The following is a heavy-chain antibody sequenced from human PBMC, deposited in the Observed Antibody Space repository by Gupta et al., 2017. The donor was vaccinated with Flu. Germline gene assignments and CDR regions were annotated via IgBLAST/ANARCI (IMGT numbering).Heavy chain of an antibody. CDR3: ARHEDYYGSGYGMDV. J-gene: IGHJ6*02. CDR1: GGSISSYY. CDR2: IYYSGST. V-gene: IGHV4-59*08. D-gene: IGHD3-10*01. Sequence: QVQLQESGPGLVKPSETLSLTCTVSGGSISSYYWSWIRQPPGKGLEWIGYIYYSGSTNYNPALKSRVTISVDTSKNQFSLKLSSVTAAETAVYYCARHEDYYGSGYGMDVWGQGTTVTVSS.